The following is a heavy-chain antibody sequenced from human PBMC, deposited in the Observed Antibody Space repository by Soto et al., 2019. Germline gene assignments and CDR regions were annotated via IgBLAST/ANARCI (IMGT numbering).Heavy chain of an antibody. CDR2: IWYDGSNK. V-gene: IGHV3-33*01. CDR3: ARDSSDWSGSTMYYFDY. CDR1: GFTFSSYG. J-gene: IGHJ4*02. Sequence: GGSLRLSCAASGFTFSSYGMHWVRQAPGKGVEWVAVIWYDGSNKYYADSVKGRFTISRDNSKNTLYLQMNSLRAEDTAVYYCARDSSDWSGSTMYYFDYWGQGTLVTV. D-gene: IGHD3-3*01.